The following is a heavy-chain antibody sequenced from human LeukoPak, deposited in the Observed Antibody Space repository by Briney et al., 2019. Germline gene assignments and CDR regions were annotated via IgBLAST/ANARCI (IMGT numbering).Heavy chain of an antibody. Sequence: ASVKVSCKASGYTFTSYGISWVRQAPGQGLEWMGWISAYNGNTNYAQKLQGRVTMTTDTSTSTAYMELRSLRSDDTAVYYCARDFMKYQLTCTGAPHAYWGQGTLVTX. V-gene: IGHV1-18*01. CDR3: ARDFMKYQLTCTGAPHAY. D-gene: IGHD2-2*01. CDR2: ISAYNGNT. CDR1: GYTFTSYG. J-gene: IGHJ4*02.